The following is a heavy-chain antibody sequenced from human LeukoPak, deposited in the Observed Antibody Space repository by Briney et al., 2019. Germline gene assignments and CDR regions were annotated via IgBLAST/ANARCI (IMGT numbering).Heavy chain of an antibody. D-gene: IGHD5-18*01. J-gene: IGHJ6*02. Sequence: GSLRLSCAASGFTFSSYSMIWVRQPPGKGLEWIGEINHSGSTNYNPSLKSRVTISVDTSKNQFSLKLSSVTAADTAVYYCARVGGRLDTAMVRDYYYGMDVWGQGTTVTVSS. CDR1: GFTFSSYS. CDR3: ARVGGRLDTAMVRDYYYGMDV. V-gene: IGHV4-34*01. CDR2: INHSGST.